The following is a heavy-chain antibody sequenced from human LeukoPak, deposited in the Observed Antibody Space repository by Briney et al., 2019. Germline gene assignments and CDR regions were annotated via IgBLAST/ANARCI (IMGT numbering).Heavy chain of an antibody. CDR1: GYTFTSYG. J-gene: IGHJ3*02. CDR3: ARDLGITMIVVVIGAFDI. V-gene: IGHV1-18*01. CDR2: ISAYNGNT. D-gene: IGHD3-22*01. Sequence: GASVKVSCKASGYTFTSYGISWVRQAPGQGLEWMGWISAYNGNTNYAQKLQGRVTMTTDTSTSTAYMELRSLRSDDTAVYYCARDLGITMIVVVIGAFDIWGQGTMVTVSS.